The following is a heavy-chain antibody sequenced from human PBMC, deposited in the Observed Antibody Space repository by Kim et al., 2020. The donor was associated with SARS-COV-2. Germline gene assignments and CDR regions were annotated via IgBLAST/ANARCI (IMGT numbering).Heavy chain of an antibody. Sequence: GRSLRLSCAASGFTFSSYAMHWVRQAPGKGLEWVAVISYDGSNKYYADSVKGRFTISRDNSKNTLYLQMNSLRAEDTAVYYCARDHIVATSTEDYGDNGLSYWGQGTLVTVSS. J-gene: IGHJ4*02. V-gene: IGHV3-30*04. CDR2: ISYDGSNK. CDR1: GFTFSSYA. D-gene: IGHD5-12*01. CDR3: ARDHIVATSTEDYGDNGLSY.